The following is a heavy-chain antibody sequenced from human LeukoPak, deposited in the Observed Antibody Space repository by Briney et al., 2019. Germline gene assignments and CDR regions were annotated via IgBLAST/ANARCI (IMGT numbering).Heavy chain of an antibody. D-gene: IGHD3-16*01. CDR1: GDSISRNSVA. Sequence: SQTLSLTCAISGDSISRNSVAWNWIRQSPSRGLEWLGRTYYRSKWYDDYAVSVKSRITITPDTSKNQFSLQLTSVTPEDTAVYYCATWGHGLAHFDYWGQGTLVTVSS. CDR3: ATWGHGLAHFDY. V-gene: IGHV6-1*01. J-gene: IGHJ4*02. CDR2: TYYRSKWYD.